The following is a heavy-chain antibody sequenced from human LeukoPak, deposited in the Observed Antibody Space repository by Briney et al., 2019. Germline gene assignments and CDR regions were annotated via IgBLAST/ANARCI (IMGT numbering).Heavy chain of an antibody. V-gene: IGHV3-11*04. J-gene: IGHJ3*02. D-gene: IGHD6-13*01. CDR1: GFTFSDYY. Sequence: GGSLRLSCAASGFTFSDYYMSWIRQAPGKGLEWVSYISSSGSTIYYADSVKGRFTISRDNAKNSLYLQMNSLRAEDTAVYYCGGGAAAASLGYAFDIWGQGTTVTVSS. CDR3: GGGAAAASLGYAFDI. CDR2: ISSSGSTI.